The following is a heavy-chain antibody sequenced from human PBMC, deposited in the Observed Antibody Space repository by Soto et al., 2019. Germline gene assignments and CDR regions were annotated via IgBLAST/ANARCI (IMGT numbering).Heavy chain of an antibody. Sequence: QVQLVQSGAEVKKPGASVKVSCKASGYTFASYYMHWVRQAPGQGLEWMGIINPSGGSTSYAQKFPDRVTMTRDTSTTTVYMELSSLRSEDTAVYYCARDAVAATTNWFDPWGQGTLVTVSS. CDR1: GYTFASYY. J-gene: IGHJ5*02. V-gene: IGHV1-46*01. CDR3: ARDAVAATTNWFDP. D-gene: IGHD2-15*01. CDR2: INPSGGST.